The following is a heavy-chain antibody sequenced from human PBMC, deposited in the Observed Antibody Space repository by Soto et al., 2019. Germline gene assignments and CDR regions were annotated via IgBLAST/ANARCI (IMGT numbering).Heavy chain of an antibody. Sequence: TLSLTCDVSGDFLTTYYWNWIRQSPGKGLEWIGYIFYGGHTNYNPSLRGRTTISVDTSKNQFSLKLSSVTAADTAVYYCARSPQYSSGWNGGFDYWGQGTLVTVSS. CDR1: GDFLTTYY. J-gene: IGHJ4*02. D-gene: IGHD6-19*01. CDR3: ARSPQYSSGWNGGFDY. V-gene: IGHV4-59*01. CDR2: IFYGGHT.